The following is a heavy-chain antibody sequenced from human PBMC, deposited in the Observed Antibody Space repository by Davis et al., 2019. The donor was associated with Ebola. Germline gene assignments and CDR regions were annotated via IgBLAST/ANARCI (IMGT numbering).Heavy chain of an antibody. CDR3: ARDLRYDSSGYDYYFYMDV. CDR1: GGSISRGGSY. V-gene: IGHV4-31*03. J-gene: IGHJ6*03. Sequence: PSETLSLTCTVSGGSISRGGSYWTWIRQPPGKGLEWIGYIYSSGSTYYKPSLKSRVTISLDTSKNQFSLNLYSVTAADTAVYYCARDLRYDSSGYDYYFYMDVWGKGTTVTVSS. D-gene: IGHD3-22*01. CDR2: IYSSGST.